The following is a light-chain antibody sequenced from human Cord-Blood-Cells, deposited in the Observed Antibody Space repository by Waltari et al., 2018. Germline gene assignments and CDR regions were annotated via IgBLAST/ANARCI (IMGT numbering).Light chain of an antibody. CDR3: QQYNSYSPT. Sequence: DIQMTQSPSTLSASVGDRVTITCRASQSISSWLAWYQQKPGKAPKLLIYDASSLESGVPSRLRGSGSGTEFTLTISSLQPDDFATYYCQQYNSYSPTFGQGTKVEIK. V-gene: IGKV1-5*01. J-gene: IGKJ1*01. CDR1: QSISSW. CDR2: DAS.